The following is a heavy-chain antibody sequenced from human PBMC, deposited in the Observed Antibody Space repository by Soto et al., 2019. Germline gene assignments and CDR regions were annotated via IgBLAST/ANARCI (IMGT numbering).Heavy chain of an antibody. CDR1: GGSISSYY. V-gene: IGHV4-59*08. D-gene: IGHD6-19*01. CDR2: IYYSGST. Sequence: SETLSLTCTVSGGSISSYYWSWIRQPPGKGLEWIGYIYYSGSTNYNPSLKSRVTISVDTSKNQFSLKLSSVTAADTAVYYCARHIYSSGWSGFDYWGQGTLVTVSS. J-gene: IGHJ4*02. CDR3: ARHIYSSGWSGFDY.